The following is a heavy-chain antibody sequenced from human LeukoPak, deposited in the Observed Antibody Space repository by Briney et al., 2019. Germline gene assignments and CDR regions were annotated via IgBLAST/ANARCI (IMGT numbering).Heavy chain of an antibody. Sequence: ASVKVSCKASGYTFTSYAISWVRQAPGQGLEWMGRIIPILGIANYAQKFQGRVTITADKSTSTAYMELSSLRSEDTAVYYCARTWPYDSSGYYYYFDYWGQGTLVTVSS. CDR1: GYTFTSYA. CDR3: ARTWPYDSSGYYYYFDY. J-gene: IGHJ4*02. CDR2: IIPILGIA. V-gene: IGHV1-69*04. D-gene: IGHD3-22*01.